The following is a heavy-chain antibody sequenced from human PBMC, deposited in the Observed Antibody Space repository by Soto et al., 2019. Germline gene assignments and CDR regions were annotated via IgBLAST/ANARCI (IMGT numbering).Heavy chain of an antibody. CDR2: ISYDGSNK. CDR3: AREYCSGGSYRLAY. Sequence: QVQLVESGGGVVQPGRSLRLSCAASGFTFSSYAMHWVRQAPGKGLEWVAVISYDGSNKYYADSVKGRFTISRDNSKNTLYLQMNSLRAEDTAVYYCAREYCSGGSYRLAYWGQGTLVTVSS. V-gene: IGHV3-30-3*01. D-gene: IGHD2-15*01. CDR1: GFTFSSYA. J-gene: IGHJ4*02.